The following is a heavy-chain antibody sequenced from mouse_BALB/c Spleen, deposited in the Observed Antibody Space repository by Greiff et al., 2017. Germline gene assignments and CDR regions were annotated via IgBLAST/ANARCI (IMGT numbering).Heavy chain of an antibody. CDR2: IYPGNSDT. Sequence: VQLKESGTVLARPGASVKMSCKASGYTFTSYWMHWVKQRPGQGLEWIGAIYPGNSDTSYNQKFKGKAKLTAVTSTSTAYMQLSSPTSEDSAVYYCASRDSSVLDYWGQGTTLTVSS. CDR1: GYTFTSYW. D-gene: IGHD3-2*01. CDR3: ASRDSSVLDY. V-gene: IGHV1-5*01. J-gene: IGHJ2*01.